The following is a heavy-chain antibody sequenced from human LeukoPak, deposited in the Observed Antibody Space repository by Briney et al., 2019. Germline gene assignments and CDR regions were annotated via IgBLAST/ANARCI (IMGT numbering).Heavy chain of an antibody. CDR3: ARQIASSGTAGFDF. J-gene: IGHJ4*02. Sequence: PSETLSLTCTVSGGSISGYYWSWIRQPAGKGLEWIGGIYSTGSTNYNPSLKSRVTMSVDTSKNQFSLRLRSVTAADTAVYYCARQIASSGTAGFDFCGQGALVTVSS. CDR2: IYSTGST. D-gene: IGHD6-13*01. CDR1: GGSISGYY. V-gene: IGHV4-4*07.